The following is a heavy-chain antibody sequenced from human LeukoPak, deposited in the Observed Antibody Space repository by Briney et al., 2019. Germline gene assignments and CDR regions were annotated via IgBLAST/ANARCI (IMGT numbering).Heavy chain of an antibody. CDR3: TRRVGGTPDY. CDR1: GFSFDDYV. Sequence: GGSLRLSCTASGFSFDDYVMTWVRQAPGKGLEWVSAIANRDGDTTDYADSVKGRFTIYRDNSKNTVYLQMNSVRAEDTARYYCTRRVGGTPDYWGLGTLVTVSS. D-gene: IGHD1-26*01. V-gene: IGHV3-23*01. J-gene: IGHJ4*02. CDR2: IANRDGDTT.